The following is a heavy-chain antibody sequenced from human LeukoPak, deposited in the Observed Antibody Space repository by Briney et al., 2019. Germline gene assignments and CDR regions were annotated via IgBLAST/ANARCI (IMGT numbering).Heavy chain of an antibody. CDR1: GFTFSNAW. J-gene: IGHJ5*02. Sequence: GRSLRLSCAASGFTFSNAWMSWVRQAPGKGLEWVGRIKSKTDGGTTDYAAPVKGRFTISRDDSKNTLYLQMNSLKTEDTAVYYCTAPGVSGLSSTSRSRYWFDPWGQGTLVTVSS. CDR2: IKSKTDGGTT. CDR3: TAPGVSGLSSTSRSRYWFDP. V-gene: IGHV3-15*01. D-gene: IGHD2-2*01.